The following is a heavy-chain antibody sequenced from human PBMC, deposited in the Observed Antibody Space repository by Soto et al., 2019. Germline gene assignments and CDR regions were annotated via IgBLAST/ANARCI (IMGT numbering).Heavy chain of an antibody. CDR1: GYTFTNFY. D-gene: IGHD1-26*01. CDR3: ANSLVGATLFDY. J-gene: IGHJ4*02. CDR2: INPGGGST. V-gene: IGHV1-46*04. Sequence: GASVKVSCKASGYTFTNFYIHWVRQAPGQGLEWMGMINPGGGSTNYAQKLQGRVTMTRDTSTRTVYMELRTLRSGDTTVYYCANSLVGATLFDYWGQGTLVTAPQ.